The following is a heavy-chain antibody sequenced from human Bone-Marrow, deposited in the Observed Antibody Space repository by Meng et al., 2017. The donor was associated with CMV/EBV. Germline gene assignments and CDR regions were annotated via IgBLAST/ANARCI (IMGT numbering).Heavy chain of an antibody. V-gene: IGHV4-4*02. Sequence: GSLRLSCAVSGGSISSSNWWSWVRQPPGKGLEWIGEIYHSGSTNYNPSLKSRVTISVDKSKNQFSLKLSSVTAADTAVYYCARDRGYTLTNWFDPWGQGTLVTVSS. CDR2: IYHSGST. CDR1: GGSISSSNW. D-gene: IGHD5-18*01. CDR3: ARDRGYTLTNWFDP. J-gene: IGHJ5*02.